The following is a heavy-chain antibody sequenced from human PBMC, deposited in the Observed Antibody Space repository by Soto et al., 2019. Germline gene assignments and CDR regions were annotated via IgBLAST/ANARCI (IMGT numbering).Heavy chain of an antibody. CDR3: VKDESINWYSGHFRH. V-gene: IGHV3-9*01. J-gene: IGHJ1*01. CDR2: LNWNGSNI. D-gene: IGHD6-13*01. Sequence: GGSLRLSCAASGFTFSNYAIHWVRQAPGKGLEWVAVLNWNGSNIGYADSVKGRFAISRDNAKNSLHLQMNRLRAEDTAFYYCVKDESINWYSGHFRHWGQGTLVTVSS. CDR1: GFTFSNYA.